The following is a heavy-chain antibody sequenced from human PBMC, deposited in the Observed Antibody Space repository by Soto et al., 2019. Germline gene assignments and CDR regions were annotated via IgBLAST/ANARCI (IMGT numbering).Heavy chain of an antibody. Sequence: GGSLRLSCAASGFTFRNYDLHWVRQAPGKGLEWVSFLSGSGGGTYYADSVKGRFTISRDNSKNTLYLQMNSLRAEDTAVYYCARDRSHDYGDYVDWYFDLWGRGTLVTVSS. J-gene: IGHJ2*01. CDR2: LSGSGGGT. CDR1: GFTFRNYD. D-gene: IGHD4-17*01. CDR3: ARDRSHDYGDYVDWYFDL. V-gene: IGHV3-23*01.